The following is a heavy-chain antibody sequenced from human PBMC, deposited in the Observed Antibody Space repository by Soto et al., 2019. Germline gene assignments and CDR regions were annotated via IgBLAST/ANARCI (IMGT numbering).Heavy chain of an antibody. J-gene: IGHJ6*03. CDR1: GYTFTSYA. CDR3: AILKEDYGSGSPYYYSDRDV. Sequence: ASVKVSCKASGYTFTSYAMHWVRQAPGQRLEWMGWINAGNGNTKYSQKFQGRVTITRDTSASTAYMELSSLRSEDTAVYYCAILKEDYGSGSPYYYSDRDVWGKGTTVPVSS. V-gene: IGHV1-3*01. D-gene: IGHD3-10*01. CDR2: INAGNGNT.